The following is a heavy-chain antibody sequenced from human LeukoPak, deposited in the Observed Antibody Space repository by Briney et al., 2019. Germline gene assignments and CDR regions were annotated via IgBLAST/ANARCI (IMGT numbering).Heavy chain of an antibody. V-gene: IGHV3-66*01. CDR1: GFTVSSNY. CDR3: ARGGSNCYLARQFDY. D-gene: IGHD4-11*01. CDR2: IYSGGST. J-gene: IGHJ4*02. Sequence: GGSLRLSCAASGFTVSSNYMSWVRPAPGKGLGWVSVIYSGGSTYYADSVKRRFTISRDNSKNTLYLQMNSLRAEDTAVYYCARGGSNCYLARQFDYWGQGTLVTVSS.